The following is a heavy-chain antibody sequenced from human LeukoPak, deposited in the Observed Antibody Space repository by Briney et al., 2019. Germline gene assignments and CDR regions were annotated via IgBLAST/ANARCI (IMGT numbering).Heavy chain of an antibody. J-gene: IGHJ5*02. Sequence: SETLSLTCAVYGGSFSGYYWSWIRQPPGKGLEWIGEINHSGSTNYNPSLKSRVAISVDTSKNQFSLKLSSVTAADTAVCYCASRSARYNWNYVYWFDPWGQGTLVTVSS. CDR1: GGSFSGYY. V-gene: IGHV4-34*01. D-gene: IGHD1-7*01. CDR3: ASRSARYNWNYVYWFDP. CDR2: INHSGST.